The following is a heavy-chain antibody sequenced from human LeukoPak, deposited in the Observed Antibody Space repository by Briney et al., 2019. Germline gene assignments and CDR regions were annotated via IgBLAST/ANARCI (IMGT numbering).Heavy chain of an antibody. CDR3: ASGPFLTFDHTPEGYYHYFMDV. CDR2: IVPMFGTT. V-gene: IGHV1-69*13. CDR1: GYSFSGYY. Sequence: ASVKVSCKASGYSFSGYYIQWVRQAPGQGLEWMGGIVPMFGTTNYAQKFQGRLTITADASTSTAYMELSSLRSEDTAVYYCASGPFLTFDHTPEGYYHYFMDVWGTGTTV. D-gene: IGHD1-14*01. J-gene: IGHJ6*03.